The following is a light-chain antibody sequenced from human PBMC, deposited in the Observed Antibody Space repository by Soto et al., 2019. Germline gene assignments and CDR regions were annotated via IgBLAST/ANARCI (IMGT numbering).Light chain of an antibody. CDR1: DSNIGSTS. J-gene: IGLJ3*02. CDR2: RDN. Sequence: QSVLTQPPSTSGTPGQRVTISCSGSDSNIGSTSVNWYQQLPGTAPKLLIYRDNQRPSGVPDQFSGSKSGTSASLAITGLQSEDEADYYCQSYDSSIWMFGGGTKLTVL. CDR3: QSYDSSIWM. V-gene: IGLV1-44*01.